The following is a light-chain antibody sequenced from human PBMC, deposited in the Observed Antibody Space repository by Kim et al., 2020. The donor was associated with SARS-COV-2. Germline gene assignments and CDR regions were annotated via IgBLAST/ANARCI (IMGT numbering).Light chain of an antibody. Sequence: QAVVTQEHSLTVSPGGTVTLTCASSTGAVTSGYSPNWFQQKPGQAPRALIYSTNNRHSWTPYRFSCSLLGGKAALTLSDVQPEDEAEYYCLLHYEDPLHWIFGGGTQLTVL. CDR1: TGAVTSGYS. V-gene: IGLV7-43*01. J-gene: IGLJ2*01. CDR3: LLHYEDPLHWI. CDR2: STN.